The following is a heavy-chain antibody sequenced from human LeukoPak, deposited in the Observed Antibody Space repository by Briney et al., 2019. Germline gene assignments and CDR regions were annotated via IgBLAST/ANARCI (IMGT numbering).Heavy chain of an antibody. V-gene: IGHV5-10-1*01. CDR1: GYGFTSYW. D-gene: IGHD3-10*01. CDR2: IDPSDSYT. J-gene: IGHJ4*02. CDR3: ARRVGSGSYYAHFDY. Sequence: GESLRISCKGSGYGFTSYWISWVRQMPGKGLEWMGRIDPSDSYTNYSPSFQGHVTISADKSISTAYLQWSSLKASDTAMYYCARRVGSGSYYAHFDYWGQGTLVTVSS.